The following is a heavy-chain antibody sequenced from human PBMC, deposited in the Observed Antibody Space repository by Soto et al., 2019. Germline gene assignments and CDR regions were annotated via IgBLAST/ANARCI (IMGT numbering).Heavy chain of an antibody. CDR2: IYYSGNT. Sequence: LSLTCTVSGGSISSYYWSWIRQPPGKGLEWIGYIYYSGNTNYNPSLKSRVTISVDTSKNQFSLKLSSVTAADTAVYYCARSYDILTGTQGGYYYYGMDVWGQGTTVTVSS. CDR1: GGSISSYY. J-gene: IGHJ6*02. V-gene: IGHV4-59*01. CDR3: ARSYDILTGTQGGYYYYGMDV. D-gene: IGHD3-9*01.